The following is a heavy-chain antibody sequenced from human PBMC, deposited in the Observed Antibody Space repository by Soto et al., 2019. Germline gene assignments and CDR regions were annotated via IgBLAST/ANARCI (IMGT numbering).Heavy chain of an antibody. Sequence: QIHLVQSGAEVRKPGASVRVSCKSSGYPFNSYGIAWVRQAPGQGLEWMGWINTYNGKTDYVQRLQGRVTMTTDTSTTTGYMELRSLSSDDTAVYSCAFQYTRLGAFDFWGQGTLVTVSS. D-gene: IGHD2-2*02. CDR1: GYPFNSYG. J-gene: IGHJ3*01. CDR2: INTYNGKT. V-gene: IGHV1-18*01. CDR3: AFQYTRLGAFDF.